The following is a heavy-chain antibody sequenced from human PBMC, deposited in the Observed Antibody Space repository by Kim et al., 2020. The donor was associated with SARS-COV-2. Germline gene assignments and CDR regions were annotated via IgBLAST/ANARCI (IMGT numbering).Heavy chain of an antibody. CDR2: INHSGST. J-gene: IGHJ4*02. Sequence: SETLSLTCAVYGGSFSGYYWSWIRQPPGKGLEWIGEINHSGSTNYNPSLKSRVTISVDTSKNQFSLKLSSVTAADTAVYYCARSRSTWGVYFDYWGQGTL. V-gene: IGHV4-34*01. CDR1: GGSFSGYY. D-gene: IGHD3-16*01. CDR3: ARSRSTWGVYFDY.